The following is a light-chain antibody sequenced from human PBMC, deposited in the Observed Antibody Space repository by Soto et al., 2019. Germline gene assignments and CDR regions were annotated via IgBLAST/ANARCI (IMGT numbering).Light chain of an antibody. CDR2: DTS. V-gene: IGKV3-20*01. Sequence: ELVLTQSPGTLSLSPGERATLSCRASQSLANSFIAWYQQKPGQATRLLIYDTSSRASGIPDRFSGSGSGTDFTLTISRLETEDFAVFYCQQYGTSEIIFGQGTRLEI. J-gene: IGKJ5*01. CDR3: QQYGTSEII. CDR1: QSLANSF.